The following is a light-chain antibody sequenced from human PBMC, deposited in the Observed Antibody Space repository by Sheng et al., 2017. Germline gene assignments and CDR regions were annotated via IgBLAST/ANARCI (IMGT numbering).Light chain of an antibody. CDR2: GAS. CDR3: QQTYSTVWA. J-gene: IGKJ1*01. Sequence: EIVMTQSPGTLSVSPGERATLSCRASQSIGTNLAWYQQKPGQAPRLLIYGASSRATGIPDRFSGSGSGTDFTLTISSLQPEDFATYYCQQTYSTVWAFGQGTKVEVK. V-gene: IGKV3D-15*01. CDR1: QSIGTN.